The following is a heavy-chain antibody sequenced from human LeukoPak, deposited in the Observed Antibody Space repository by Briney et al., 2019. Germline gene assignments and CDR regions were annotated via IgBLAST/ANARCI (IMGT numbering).Heavy chain of an antibody. Sequence: ASVKVSCKASGYTFTNYYMHWVRQAPGQGLEWMGWIHPNSDGTNYAQKFQGRVTMTRDTSINTAYMELSRLRSDDTGIYYCARGGGTVFGVVNDWGQGTLVTVSS. J-gene: IGHJ4*02. CDR3: ARGGGTVFGVVND. V-gene: IGHV1-2*02. CDR2: IHPNSDGT. CDR1: GYTFTNYY. D-gene: IGHD3-3*01.